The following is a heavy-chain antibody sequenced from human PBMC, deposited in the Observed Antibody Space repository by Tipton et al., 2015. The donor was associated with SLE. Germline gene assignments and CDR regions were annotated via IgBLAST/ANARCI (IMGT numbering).Heavy chain of an antibody. CDR3: ASEGSGSSSTDY. V-gene: IGHV4-4*02. D-gene: IGHD3-10*01. CDR1: GGSITSSDW. Sequence: TLSLTCAVSGGSITSSDWCSWVRQPPGRGLEWIGEIYHSGITYYNPSLKSRVSISVDASKNQFSLNVSSVTAADTAVYYCASEGSGSSSTDYWGQGTLVTVSS. CDR2: IYHSGIT. J-gene: IGHJ4*02.